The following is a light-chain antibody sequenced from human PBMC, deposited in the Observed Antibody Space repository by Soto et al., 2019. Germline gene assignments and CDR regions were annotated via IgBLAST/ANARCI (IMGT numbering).Light chain of an antibody. V-gene: IGLV2-14*01. CDR3: SSYRGSSTLYV. Sequence: QSALTQPAPVSGSPGQSITISCTGTSSDVGTYNYVSWYQQHPGKAPTLMIYEVNNRPSGVSNRFSGPKSDNTASLTISGLQAEDEADYYCSSYRGSSTLYVFGTGTKVTVL. CDR1: SSDVGTYNY. J-gene: IGLJ1*01. CDR2: EVN.